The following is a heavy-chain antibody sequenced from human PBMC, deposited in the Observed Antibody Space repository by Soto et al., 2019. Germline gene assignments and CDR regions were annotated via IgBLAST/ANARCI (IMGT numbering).Heavy chain of an antibody. V-gene: IGHV4-34*01. Sequence: SETLSLTCAVYGGSFSGYYWSWIRQPPGKGLEWIGEINHSGSTNYNPSLKSRVTISVDTSKNQFSLKLSSVTAADTAVYYCARSARYCSGGSCPTTVWGQGTLVTVSS. CDR3: ARSARYCSGGSCPTTV. J-gene: IGHJ4*02. D-gene: IGHD2-15*01. CDR1: GGSFSGYY. CDR2: INHSGST.